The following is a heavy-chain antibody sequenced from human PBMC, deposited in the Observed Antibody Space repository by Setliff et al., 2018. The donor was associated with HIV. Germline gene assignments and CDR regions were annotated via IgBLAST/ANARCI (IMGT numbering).Heavy chain of an antibody. CDR1: GYSISSGYY. J-gene: IGHJ3*02. V-gene: IGHV4-38-2*01. CDR3: ARPTTGLVGGAAFDI. CDR2: IHHSGTT. Sequence: SETLSLTCAVSGYSISSGYYWAWIRQSPGEGLDWIGSIHHSGTTYYNPSLKSQVNISVDTTTNQVSLQVNSVTAVDTAVYYCARPTTGLVGGAAFDIWGQGTMVTVSS. D-gene: IGHD2-8*01.